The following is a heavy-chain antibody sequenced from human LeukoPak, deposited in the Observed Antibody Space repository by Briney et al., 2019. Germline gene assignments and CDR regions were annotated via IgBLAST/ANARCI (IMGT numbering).Heavy chain of an antibody. CDR1: GGSTSSYS. J-gene: IGHJ4*02. D-gene: IGHD1-26*01. Sequence: SETLSLTCTVSGGSTSSYSWSWIRQPPGKGLEWIGYNSYSGSTNYNPSLKSRVTLSVDTSKNQFSLKLASVTAADTAVDYCARHADSGTYPLDYWGQGTLVTVSS. CDR3: ARHADSGTYPLDY. CDR2: NSYSGST. V-gene: IGHV4-59*08.